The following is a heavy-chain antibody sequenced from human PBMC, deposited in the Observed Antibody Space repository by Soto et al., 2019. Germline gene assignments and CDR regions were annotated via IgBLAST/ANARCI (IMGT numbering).Heavy chain of an antibody. CDR1: GGSFSGYY. Sequence: QVQLQQWGAGLLKPSETLSLTCAVYGGSFSGYYWSWIRQPPGKGLEWIGEINHSGSTNYNPSLKSRVTISEDTSKNQFSLKLSSVTAADTAVYYCARRRLGYCSSTSCPKRVWFGEFDYWGQGTLVTVSS. CDR3: ARRRLGYCSSTSCPKRVWFGEFDY. CDR2: INHSGST. D-gene: IGHD2-2*03. V-gene: IGHV4-34*01. J-gene: IGHJ4*02.